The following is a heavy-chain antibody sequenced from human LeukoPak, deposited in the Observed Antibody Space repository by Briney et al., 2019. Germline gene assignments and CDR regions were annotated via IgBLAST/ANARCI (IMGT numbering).Heavy chain of an antibody. Sequence: SQTLSLTCTVSGGSISSGDYSWSWIRQPPGKGLEWIGYIYYSGSTYYNPSLKSRVTISVDTSKNQFSLKLSSVTAADTAVYYCARRSSGYYPMDYWGQGTLVTVSS. CDR3: ARRSSGYYPMDY. D-gene: IGHD3-22*01. V-gene: IGHV4-30-4*01. CDR1: GGSISSGDYS. J-gene: IGHJ4*02. CDR2: IYYSGST.